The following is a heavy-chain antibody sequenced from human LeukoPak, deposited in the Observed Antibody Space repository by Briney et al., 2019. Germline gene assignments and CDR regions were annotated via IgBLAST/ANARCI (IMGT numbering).Heavy chain of an antibody. J-gene: IGHJ3*02. CDR2: IIPILGIA. D-gene: IGHD2-15*01. Sequence: ASVKVSCKASGGTFSSYAISWVRQAPGQGLEWMGRIIPILGIANYAQKFQGRVTITADKSTSTAYMELSSLRSEDTAVYYCARPIGSGPYDAFDIWGQGTMVTVSS. V-gene: IGHV1-69*04. CDR1: GGTFSSYA. CDR3: ARPIGSGPYDAFDI.